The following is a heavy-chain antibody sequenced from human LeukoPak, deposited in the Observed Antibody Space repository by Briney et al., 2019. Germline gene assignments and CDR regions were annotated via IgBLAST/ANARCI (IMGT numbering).Heavy chain of an antibody. CDR3: ARAPWEPGHPATAIFD. J-gene: IGHJ4*02. Sequence: PGGSLRLSCAASGFTFSSYWMSWVRQAPGKGLGWVANIKQDGSEKYYVDSVKGRFTISRDNAKNSLYLQMNSLRAEDTAVYYCARAPWEPGHPATAIFDWGQGTLVTVSS. V-gene: IGHV3-7*04. CDR1: GFTFSSYW. D-gene: IGHD2-21*02. CDR2: IKQDGSEK.